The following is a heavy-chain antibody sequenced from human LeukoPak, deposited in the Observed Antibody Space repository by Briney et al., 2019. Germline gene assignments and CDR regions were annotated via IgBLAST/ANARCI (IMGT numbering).Heavy chain of an antibody. D-gene: IGHD4-23*01. V-gene: IGHV3-15*05. J-gene: IGHJ4*02. CDR2: IKTKPEGGTT. CDR1: GFSFNKAW. CDR3: TSSGSRWDYFDY. Sequence: GGSLRLSCAASGFSFNKAWMIWVRQAPGEGLEWVARIKTKPEGGTTDYAAPVKGRFTISRDDSKDTLYLQMNSLRTDDTALYYCTSSGSRWDYFDYWGQGTLATVSS.